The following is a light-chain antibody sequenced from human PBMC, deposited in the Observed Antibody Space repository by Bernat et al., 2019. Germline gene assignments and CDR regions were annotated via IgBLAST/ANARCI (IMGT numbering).Light chain of an antibody. V-gene: IGKV4-1*01. CDR3: QQYYSTPIT. Sequence: DIVMTQSPDSLAVSLGERATINCKSSQSVLYSSNNKNYLAWYQQKPGQPPKLLIYWASTRECGVPDRFSGSGSGTDLTLTISSLQAEDVAIYYCQQYYSTPITCGGGTKVEIK. CDR1: QSVLYSSNNKNY. CDR2: WAS. J-gene: IGKJ4*01.